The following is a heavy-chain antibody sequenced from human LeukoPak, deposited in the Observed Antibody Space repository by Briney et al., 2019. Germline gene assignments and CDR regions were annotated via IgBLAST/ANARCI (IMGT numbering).Heavy chain of an antibody. Sequence: GGSLRLSCAASGFTFSNHWMHWVRQAPGKGLVWVSRISSDGSSTSYADSVKGRFTASRDNAKNRLYLQMNSLRAEDTAVYYCLGMGSSAYTLIWGQGTLVTVSS. CDR1: GFTFSNHW. V-gene: IGHV3-74*01. J-gene: IGHJ4*02. D-gene: IGHD3-22*01. CDR2: ISSDGSST. CDR3: LGMGSSAYTLI.